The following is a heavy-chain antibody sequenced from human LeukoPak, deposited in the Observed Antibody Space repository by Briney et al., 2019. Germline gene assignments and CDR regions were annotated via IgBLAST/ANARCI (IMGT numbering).Heavy chain of an antibody. V-gene: IGHV3-23*01. CDR2: ISGSSGST. CDR3: ARDDYGADFDY. Sequence: GGSLRLSCAASGFTFSSYAMSWVRQATGKGLEWVSAISGSSGSTYYADSVKGRFTISRDNAKNSLYLQMNSLRAEDTAVYYCARDDYGADFDYWGQGTLVTVSS. D-gene: IGHD4-17*01. J-gene: IGHJ4*02. CDR1: GFTFSSYA.